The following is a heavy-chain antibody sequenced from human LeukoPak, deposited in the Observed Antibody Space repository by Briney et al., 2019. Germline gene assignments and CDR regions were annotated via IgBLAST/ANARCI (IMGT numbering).Heavy chain of an antibody. CDR1: GYSFTSYW. CDR3: ARGRWLQSGHWYFDL. J-gene: IGHJ2*01. V-gene: IGHV5-51*01. D-gene: IGHD5-24*01. Sequence: GESLKISCKGSGYSFTSYWIGWLRQMPGKGLEWMGIIYPGDSDTRYSPSFQGQVTISADKSISTAYLQWSSLKASDTAMYYCARGRWLQSGHWYFDLWGRGTLVTVSS. CDR2: IYPGDSDT.